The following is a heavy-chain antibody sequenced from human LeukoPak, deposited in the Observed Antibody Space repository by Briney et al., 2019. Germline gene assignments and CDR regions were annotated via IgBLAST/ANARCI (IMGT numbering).Heavy chain of an antibody. CDR2: IYTSGST. Sequence: SETLSLTCTVSGGSISSGSYYWSWIRQPAGKGLEWIGRIYTSGSTNYNPSLKSRVTISVDTSKNQFSLKLSSVTAADTAVYYCASAQGLAAFDAFDIWGQGTMVTVSS. CDR3: ASAQGLAAFDAFDI. CDR1: GGSISSGSYY. V-gene: IGHV4-61*02. D-gene: IGHD6-13*01. J-gene: IGHJ3*02.